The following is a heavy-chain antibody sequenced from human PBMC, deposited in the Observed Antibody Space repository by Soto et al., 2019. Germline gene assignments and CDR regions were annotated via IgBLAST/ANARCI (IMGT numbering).Heavy chain of an antibody. CDR1: GYTFTNYG. J-gene: IGHJ4*02. Sequence: ASVKVSCKTSGYTFTNYGISWVRQAPGQGLEWMGWISPYSGNKNYAQRVHGRIIMTTDTSTSTAYMELRSLRSDDTAVYYCARAGEGDYSDSSAYDYWGQGTLVTVSS. CDR2: ISPYSGNK. D-gene: IGHD3-22*01. V-gene: IGHV1-18*01. CDR3: ARAGEGDYSDSSAYDY.